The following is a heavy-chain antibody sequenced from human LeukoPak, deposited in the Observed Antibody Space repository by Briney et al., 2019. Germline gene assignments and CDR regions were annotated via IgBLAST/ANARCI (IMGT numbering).Heavy chain of an antibody. J-gene: IGHJ4*02. V-gene: IGHV4-31*03. Sequence: PSETLSLTCTVSGGSISSGGYSWSWIRQHPGKGLEWIGYIYYSGSTYYNPSLKSRVTISVDTSKNQFSLKLSSVTAADTAVYYCARVQSSAVDYWGQGTLVTVSS. D-gene: IGHD3-22*01. CDR3: ARVQSSAVDY. CDR1: GGSISSGGYS. CDR2: IYYSGST.